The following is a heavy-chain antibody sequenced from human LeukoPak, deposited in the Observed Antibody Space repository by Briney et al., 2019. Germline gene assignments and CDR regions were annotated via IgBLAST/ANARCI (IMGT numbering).Heavy chain of an antibody. CDR3: ARGGVNYYDSSGYYPLDY. J-gene: IGHJ4*02. CDR1: GYTFTSYG. D-gene: IGHD3-22*01. Sequence: ASVKVSCKASGYTFTSYGISWVRQAPGQGLEWMGWISAYNGNTNYAQKLQGRVTMTTDTSTSTAYMELRGLRSDDTAVYYCARGGVNYYDSSGYYPLDYWGQGTLVTVSS. CDR2: ISAYNGNT. V-gene: IGHV1-18*01.